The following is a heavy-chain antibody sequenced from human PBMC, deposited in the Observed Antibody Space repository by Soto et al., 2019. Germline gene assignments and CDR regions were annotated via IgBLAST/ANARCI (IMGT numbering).Heavy chain of an antibody. CDR2: ISAYNRNT. Sequence: QVQLVQSGAEVKKPGASVKVSCKASGYSFTSYSLCWVRHAPGQGLEWMGWISAYNRNTNYAQKLQGRVTMTTDTSTSTAYMELRSLRSDDTAVFYCARVIASAADFDYWGQGTLVTVSS. D-gene: IGHD6-13*01. V-gene: IGHV1-18*01. CDR1: GYSFTSYS. J-gene: IGHJ4*02. CDR3: ARVIASAADFDY.